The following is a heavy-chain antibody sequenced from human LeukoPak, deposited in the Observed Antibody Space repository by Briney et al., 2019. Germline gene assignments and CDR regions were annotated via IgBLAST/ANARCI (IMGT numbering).Heavy chain of an antibody. CDR2: IYYSGST. CDR3: ARHTPSSVPLAFDI. J-gene: IGHJ3*02. Sequence: SETLSLTCTVSGGSIRSYYWSWIRQPPGKGLEWIGYIYYSGSTNYNPSLKSRVTISVDTSKNQFSLKLSSVTAADTAVYYCARHTPSSVPLAFDIWGQGTMVTVSS. CDR1: GGSIRSYY. D-gene: IGHD6-6*01. V-gene: IGHV4-59*08.